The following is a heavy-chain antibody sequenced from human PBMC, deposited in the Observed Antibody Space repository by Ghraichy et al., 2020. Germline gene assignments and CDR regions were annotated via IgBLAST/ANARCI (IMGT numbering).Heavy chain of an antibody. V-gene: IGHV4-34*01. J-gene: IGHJ6*02. CDR1: GGSFSGYY. CDR3: ARHGRFTIFGVVTKYYYYGMDV. D-gene: IGHD3-3*01. CDR2: INHSGST. Sequence: SETLSLTCAVYGGSFSGYYWSWIRQPPGKGLEWIGEINHSGSTNYNPSLKSRVTISVDTSKNQFSLKLSSVTAADTAVYYCARHGRFTIFGVVTKYYYYGMDVWGQGTTVTVSS.